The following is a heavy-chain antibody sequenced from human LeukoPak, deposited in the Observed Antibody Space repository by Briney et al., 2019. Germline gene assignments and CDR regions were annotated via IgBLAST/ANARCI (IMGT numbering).Heavy chain of an antibody. CDR3: ARRTYYYDSTYYYVSFFDY. CDR1: GFTFSSYS. D-gene: IGHD3-22*01. V-gene: IGHV3-21*01. CDR2: ISSSSSYI. Sequence: PGGSLRLSCAASGFTFSSYSMNWVRQAPGKGLEWVSSISSSSSYIYYADSVKGRFTISRDNTKNSLYLQMNSLRAEDTAVYYCARRTYYYDSTYYYVSFFDYWGRGTLVTVSS. J-gene: IGHJ4*02.